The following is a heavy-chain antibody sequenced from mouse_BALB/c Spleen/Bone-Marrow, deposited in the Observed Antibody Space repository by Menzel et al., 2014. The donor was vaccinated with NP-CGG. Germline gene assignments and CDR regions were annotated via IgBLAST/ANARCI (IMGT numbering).Heavy chain of an antibody. Sequence: EVQLQESGAELVKPGASVKLSCTASGFNIKDTYMHWVKQRPEQGLEWIGRIDPANGNTKYDPKFQDKATITADTSSNTAYLQLSSLTSENTAVYYCANYYYGYYCDYWGQGTTLTVSS. CDR1: GFNIKDTY. J-gene: IGHJ2*01. D-gene: IGHD1-1*01. CDR3: ANYYYGYYCDY. CDR2: IDPANGNT. V-gene: IGHV14-3*02.